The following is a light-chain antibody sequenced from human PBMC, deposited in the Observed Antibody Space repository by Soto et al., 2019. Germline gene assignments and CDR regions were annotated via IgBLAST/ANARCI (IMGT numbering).Light chain of an antibody. CDR1: QSVSSS. Sequence: EVVLTQSPATLSLSPGDTATLSCGASQSVSSSLAWYQQKPGQAPRLLIYDASTRATGIPARFSGSGSGTDFTLTISSLEPEDFAVYYCHHRGNGITFGQGTRREIK. V-gene: IGKV3-11*01. CDR3: HHRGNGIT. CDR2: DAS. J-gene: IGKJ5*01.